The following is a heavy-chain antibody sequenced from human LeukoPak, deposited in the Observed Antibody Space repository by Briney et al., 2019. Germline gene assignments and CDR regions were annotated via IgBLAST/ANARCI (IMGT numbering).Heavy chain of an antibody. CDR1: GYSFSNYW. V-gene: IGHV5-51*01. CDR2: IYPGDSDT. D-gene: IGHD2-8*01. CDR3: ARLMEGYYYYMDV. Sequence: GESLKISCKGSGYSFSNYWIAWVRQMPGKGLEWMGIIYPGDSDTGYSPSFQGQVTISADKSFSTAYLQWSSLKASDTAMYYCARLMEGYYYYMDVWGKGTTVTVSS. J-gene: IGHJ6*03.